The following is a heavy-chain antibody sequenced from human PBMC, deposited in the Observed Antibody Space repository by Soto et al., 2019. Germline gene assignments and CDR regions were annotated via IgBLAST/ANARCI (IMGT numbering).Heavy chain of an antibody. J-gene: IGHJ6*02. CDR2: ISWDGGST. D-gene: IGHD3-10*01. Sequence: EVQLVESGGVVVQPGGSLRLSCAASGFTFDDYTMHWVRQAPGKGLEWVSLISWDGGSTYYADSVKGRFTISRDNSKNSLYLQMNSLRTEDTALYYCAKDIWFGELGPYYYYYGMDVWGQGTTVTVSS. V-gene: IGHV3-43*01. CDR3: AKDIWFGELGPYYYYYGMDV. CDR1: GFTFDDYT.